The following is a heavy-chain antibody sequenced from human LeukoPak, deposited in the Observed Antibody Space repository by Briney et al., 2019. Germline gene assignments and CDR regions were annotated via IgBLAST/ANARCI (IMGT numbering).Heavy chain of an antibody. Sequence: GGSLRLSCAASGFTFSSSAMHWVRQAPGKGLEWVAVIWYDGTNKYYADSVKGRFTISRDNSKNTLYLQMNSLRAEDTAVYYCARDSLGTSSGWFDPWGQGTLVTVSS. J-gene: IGHJ5*02. CDR3: ARDSLGTSSGWFDP. D-gene: IGHD6-19*01. V-gene: IGHV3-33*08. CDR2: IWYDGTNK. CDR1: GFTFSSSA.